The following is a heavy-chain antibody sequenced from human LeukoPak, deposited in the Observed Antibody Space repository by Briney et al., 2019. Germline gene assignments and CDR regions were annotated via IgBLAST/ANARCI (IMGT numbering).Heavy chain of an antibody. CDR3: ARDYPGMITGVEKYFFDY. CDR2: INPNSGGT. V-gene: IGHV1-2*02. Sequence: ASVKVSCKASGYTFTDYYIHWVRQAPGQGLEWMGWINPNSGGTNYAQKFQGRVTMTRDTSISTVYMELSGLRSDDTAVYYCARDYPGMITGVEKYFFDYWGQGTLVTV. CDR1: GYTFTDYY. J-gene: IGHJ4*02. D-gene: IGHD7-27*01.